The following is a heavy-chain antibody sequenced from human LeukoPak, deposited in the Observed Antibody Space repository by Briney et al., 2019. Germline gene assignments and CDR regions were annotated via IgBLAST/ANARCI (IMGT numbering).Heavy chain of an antibody. CDR2: ISHNGST. Sequence: SETLSLTCTVSGYSIISVYYWGWIRQSPGKGLEWIGNISHNGSTYCNPSLKSRVTISVDTSKNQFSLKLSSVTAADTAVYYCARTTYYYGSGTFDYWGQGTLVTVPS. J-gene: IGHJ4*02. CDR3: ARTTYYYGSGTFDY. CDR1: GYSIISVYY. D-gene: IGHD3-10*01. V-gene: IGHV4-38-2*02.